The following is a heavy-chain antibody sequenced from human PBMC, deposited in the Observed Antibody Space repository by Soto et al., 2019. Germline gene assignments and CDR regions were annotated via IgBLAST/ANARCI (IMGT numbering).Heavy chain of an antibody. D-gene: IGHD3-3*01. CDR2: MNPNSGNT. CDR3: ARRMTWSLWCFDL. Sequence: QVQLLQSGAEVKKPGTSVRVSCRASGYTFKDYDINWVRRAPGQGLEWMGWMNPNSGNTAYARKFNVRITMTRSVSARTAFMELRSLIPEDTAVYYCARRMTWSLWCFDLWGSGTQVTVSS. CDR1: GYTFKDYD. J-gene: IGHJ2*01. V-gene: IGHV1-8*01.